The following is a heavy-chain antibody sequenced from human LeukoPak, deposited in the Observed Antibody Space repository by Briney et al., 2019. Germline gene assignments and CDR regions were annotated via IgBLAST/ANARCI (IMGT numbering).Heavy chain of an antibody. CDR3: TRAVRFLEWLLEFDY. Sequence: GASVKVSCKASGYTFTGYYMHWVRQAPGQGLEWMGRINPNSGGTNYAQKFQGRVTMTRDTSISTAYMELSRLRSDDTAVYYCTRAVRFLEWLLEFDYWGQGTLVTVSS. V-gene: IGHV1-2*06. CDR2: INPNSGGT. CDR1: GYTFTGYY. D-gene: IGHD3-3*01. J-gene: IGHJ4*02.